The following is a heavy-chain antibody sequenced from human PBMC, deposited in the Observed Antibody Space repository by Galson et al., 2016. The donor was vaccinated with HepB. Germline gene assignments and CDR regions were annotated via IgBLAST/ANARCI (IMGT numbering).Heavy chain of an antibody. V-gene: IGHV3-74*01. CDR1: GFTFSSYW. D-gene: IGHD4-17*01. J-gene: IGHJ2*01. Sequence: SLRLSCAASGFTFSSYWMHWVRQAPGKGLVWVSRINSDGSSTSYADSVKGRFTISRDNAKNTLYLQMNSLRAEDTAVCYCASGTTVTTSNSFWYFDLWGRGTLVTVSS. CDR2: INSDGSST. CDR3: ASGTTVTTSNSFWYFDL.